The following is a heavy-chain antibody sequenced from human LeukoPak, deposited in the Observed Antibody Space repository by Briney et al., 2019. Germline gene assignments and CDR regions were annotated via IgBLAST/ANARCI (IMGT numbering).Heavy chain of an antibody. CDR3: ARQKYIGRNSWFDA. V-gene: IGHV4-39*01. J-gene: IGHJ5*02. CDR2: IYYRGNT. CDR1: GGSISSSNYF. Sequence: SETLSLTCSVSGGSISSSNYFWGWIRQPPGMGLEWIASIYYRGNTYYNPSLKSRVTIYIDTSKNHFSLKVTSVTAADTAIYYCARQKYIGRNSWFDAWGQGSLVTVSS. D-gene: IGHD5-18*01.